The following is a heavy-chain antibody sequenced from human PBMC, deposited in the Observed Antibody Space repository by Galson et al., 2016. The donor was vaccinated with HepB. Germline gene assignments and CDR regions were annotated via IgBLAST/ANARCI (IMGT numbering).Heavy chain of an antibody. Sequence: SLRLSCAASGFTFSSYGMYWVRQAPGKGLEWVALISHDGSKKYYIESVKGRFTISRDNSKNTLDLQMNSLRAEDTAVYYCAKVQGGFQLLDPLDPWGQGTLVPVSS. J-gene: IGHJ5*02. CDR2: ISHDGSKK. V-gene: IGHV3-30*18. D-gene: IGHD2-2*01. CDR1: GFTFSSYG. CDR3: AKVQGGFQLLDPLDP.